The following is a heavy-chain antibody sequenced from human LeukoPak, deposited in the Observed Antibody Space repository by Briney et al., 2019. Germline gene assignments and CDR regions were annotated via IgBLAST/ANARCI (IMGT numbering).Heavy chain of an antibody. CDR1: GFTFSSYW. D-gene: IGHD2-2*01. J-gene: IGHJ4*02. CDR3: SRGIPKIVVAPAAESKFDS. V-gene: IGHV3-7*01. Sequence: GGSLRLSCAASGFTFSSYWMSWVRQAPGMGLEWVANIKQDGSETYYVDSVKGRFTISRDNAKNSLYLQMNSLRAEDTAVYYCSRGIPKIVVAPAAESKFDSWGQGTLVT. CDR2: IKQDGSET.